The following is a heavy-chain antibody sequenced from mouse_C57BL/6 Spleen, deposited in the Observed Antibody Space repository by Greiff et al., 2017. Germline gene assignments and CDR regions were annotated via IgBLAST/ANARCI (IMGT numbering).Heavy chain of an antibody. Sequence: VQLKESGGGLVQPGGSLSLSCAASGFTFTDYYMSWVRQPPGKALEWLGFIRNKANGYTTEYSASVKGRFTISRDNSQSILYRQMNALRAEDSATYYFARLYGNYVWYFDVWGTGTTVTVSS. D-gene: IGHD2-1*01. CDR1: GFTFTDYY. V-gene: IGHV7-3*01. CDR2: IRNKANGYTT. J-gene: IGHJ1*03. CDR3: ARLYGNYVWYFDV.